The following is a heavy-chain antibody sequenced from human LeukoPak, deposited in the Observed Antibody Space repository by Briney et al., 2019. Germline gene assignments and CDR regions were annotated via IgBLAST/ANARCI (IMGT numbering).Heavy chain of an antibody. J-gene: IGHJ4*02. Sequence: PSETLSLTCTVSGASFRSGDQYWDWNRQSPGEGLEWIVSIHPSGMLYNNPSLESRVTISIDTSKNQFSLNLNSVTAADTAVYFCSRGLDSRKLGYWGQGTLVTVSS. CDR1: GASFRSGDQY. CDR2: IHPSGML. D-gene: IGHD3-22*01. CDR3: SRGLDSRKLGY. V-gene: IGHV4-31*03.